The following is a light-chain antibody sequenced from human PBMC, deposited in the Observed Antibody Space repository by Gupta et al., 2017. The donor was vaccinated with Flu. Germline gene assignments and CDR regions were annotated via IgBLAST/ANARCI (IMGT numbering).Light chain of an antibody. V-gene: IGLV2-8*01. Sequence: QSAPTSPPSASGSPGQSVPISCTGTSSDVGGDDYVSWYQQHTGKAPKLMLYEVSKRPAGVPDRFSDSKSGNTASLTVTGLQDEDEADYCSSSNAGSNNVVFGGGTKLTVL. J-gene: IGLJ2*01. CDR1: SSDVGGDDY. CDR2: EVS. CDR3: SSNAGSNNVV.